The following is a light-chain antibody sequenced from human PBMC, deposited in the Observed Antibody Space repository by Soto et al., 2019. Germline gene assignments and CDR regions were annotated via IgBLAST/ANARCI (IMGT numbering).Light chain of an antibody. J-gene: IGKJ1*01. CDR3: QQYGSSPPT. V-gene: IGKV3-20*01. Sequence: EIVLTQSPGTLSLSPGERATLSCRASQSVTSSYLAWYQQKPGQAPRLLIYGASSRATGIPDRFSGSGSGTDFTLTISRLEPEDCAVYYCQQYGSSPPTFGQGTKVDIK. CDR1: QSVTSSY. CDR2: GAS.